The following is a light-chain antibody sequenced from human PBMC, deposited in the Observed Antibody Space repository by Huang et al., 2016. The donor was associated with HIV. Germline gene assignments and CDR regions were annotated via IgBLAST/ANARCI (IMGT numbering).Light chain of an antibody. CDR2: GAS. J-gene: IGKJ3*01. CDR3: QQYNNWPGT. CDR1: QSVRSN. V-gene: IGKV3-15*01. Sequence: EIVMTQSPATLAVSPGERATLSCRASQSVRSNLARYQQKPGQAPRRLIYGASTRATGIPARFSGSGSGTEFTLTISSLQSEDFAVYYCQQYNNWPGTFGPGTKVDIK.